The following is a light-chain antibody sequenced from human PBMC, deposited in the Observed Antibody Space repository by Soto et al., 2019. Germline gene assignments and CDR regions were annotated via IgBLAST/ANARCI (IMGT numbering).Light chain of an antibody. CDR1: SSDIGSYNL. CDR2: EGR. Sequence: QSALTQPVSVSGSPGQSITISCTGFSSDIGSYNLVSWYQQRPGKAPKLVIYEGRKRPSGVSNRFSGSKSGNTASLTISGLQTEDEADYYCCSNAGTGTYVFGTGTKVTV. V-gene: IGLV2-23*01. J-gene: IGLJ1*01. CDR3: CSNAGTGTYV.